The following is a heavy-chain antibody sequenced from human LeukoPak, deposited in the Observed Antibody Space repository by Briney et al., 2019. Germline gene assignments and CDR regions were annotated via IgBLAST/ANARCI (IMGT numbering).Heavy chain of an antibody. J-gene: IGHJ6*02. CDR2: IYYRGST. CDR1: GGSISSYY. CDR3: ARGYDKYGSESYYESYYYYYGMDV. Sequence: PSETLSLTCTVSGGSISSYYWSWIRQPPGKGLEWIGYIYYRGSTNYNPSLKSRVTTSVDTSKNQFSLKLSSVTAADTAVYYCARGYDKYGSESYYESYYYYYGMDVWGQGTTVTVSS. V-gene: IGHV4-59*08. D-gene: IGHD3-10*01.